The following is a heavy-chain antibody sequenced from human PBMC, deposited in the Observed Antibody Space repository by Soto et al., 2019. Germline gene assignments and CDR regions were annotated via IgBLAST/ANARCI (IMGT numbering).Heavy chain of an antibody. V-gene: IGHV5-10-1*01. D-gene: IGHD3-10*01. J-gene: IGHJ3*02. CDR1: GNRFTSYW. Sequence: ESLNVCCNCSGNRFTSYWIGWVRQMPGKGLEWMGRIDPSDSYTNYSPSFQGHVTISADKSISTAYLQWSSLKASDTAMYYCARVRHDAFDIWGQGTMVTVSS. CDR3: ARVRHDAFDI. CDR2: IDPSDSYT.